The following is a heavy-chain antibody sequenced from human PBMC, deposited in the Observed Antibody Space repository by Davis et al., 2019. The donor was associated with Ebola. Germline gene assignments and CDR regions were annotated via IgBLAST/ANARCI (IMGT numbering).Heavy chain of an antibody. CDR1: GFTVSSNY. D-gene: IGHD3-22*01. V-gene: IGHV3-53*01. CDR3: ARGEYYYDSSGYYDTEYFQH. Sequence: GESLKISCAASGFTVSSNYMSWVRQAPGKGLAWVSVIYSGGSTYYADSVKGRFTISRDNSKNTLYLQMNSLRAEDTAVYYCARGEYYYDSSGYYDTEYFQHWGQGTLVTVSS. J-gene: IGHJ1*01. CDR2: IYSGGST.